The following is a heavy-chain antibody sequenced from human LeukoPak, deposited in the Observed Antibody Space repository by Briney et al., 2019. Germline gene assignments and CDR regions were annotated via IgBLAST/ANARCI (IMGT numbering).Heavy chain of an antibody. Sequence: GGSLRLSCAASGFTVSSNYMSWVRQAPGKGLEWVSVIYSGGSTYYADSVKGRFTISRDNAKNSLYLQMNSLRDEDTAVYYCARDSGQFDWLFYYYYMDVWGKGTTVTVSS. V-gene: IGHV3-66*01. CDR3: ARDSGQFDWLFYYYYMDV. CDR2: IYSGGST. CDR1: GFTVSSNY. D-gene: IGHD3-9*01. J-gene: IGHJ6*03.